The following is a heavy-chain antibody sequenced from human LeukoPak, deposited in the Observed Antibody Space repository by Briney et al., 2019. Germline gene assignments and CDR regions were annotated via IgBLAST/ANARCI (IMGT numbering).Heavy chain of an antibody. CDR2: IIPIFGTA. Sequence: ASVKVSCKASGGTFISYAISWVRQAPGQGLEWMGGIIPIFGTANSAQTFQGRVTITADESTSTAYMELRSLRSEGTAVYYCARETGHGYNWMGYWGQGTLVTVSS. D-gene: IGHD5-24*01. V-gene: IGHV1-69*13. CDR3: ARETGHGYNWMGY. CDR1: GGTFISYA. J-gene: IGHJ4*02.